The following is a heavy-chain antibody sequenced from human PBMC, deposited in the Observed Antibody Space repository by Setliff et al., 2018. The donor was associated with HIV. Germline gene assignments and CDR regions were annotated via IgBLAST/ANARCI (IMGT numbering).Heavy chain of an antibody. Sequence: SETLSLTCTVSGGSIRSYYWNWLRQPPGKGLEWIGNIYSSGSTNYNPSLKSRVTISVDTSKNQFSLKLTSVTATDKAVYYCARHGLAPNGRVIFGHWGQGTLVTVSS. CDR1: GGSIRSYY. D-gene: IGHD2-8*01. J-gene: IGHJ5*02. V-gene: IGHV4-4*09. CDR3: ARHGLAPNGRVIFGH. CDR2: IYSSGST.